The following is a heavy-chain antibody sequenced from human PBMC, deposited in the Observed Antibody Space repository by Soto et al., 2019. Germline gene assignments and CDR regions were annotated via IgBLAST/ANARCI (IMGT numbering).Heavy chain of an antibody. Sequence: SETLSLTCTVSGGSISSYYWSWIRQPPGKGLEWIGYIYYSGSTNYNPSLKSRVTISVDTSKNPFSLKLSSVTAADTAVYYCATSTAGHGSGSYDDFDYWGQGTLVTVSS. D-gene: IGHD3-10*01. CDR1: GGSISSYY. V-gene: IGHV4-59*12. CDR2: IYYSGST. J-gene: IGHJ4*02. CDR3: ATSTAGHGSGSYDDFDY.